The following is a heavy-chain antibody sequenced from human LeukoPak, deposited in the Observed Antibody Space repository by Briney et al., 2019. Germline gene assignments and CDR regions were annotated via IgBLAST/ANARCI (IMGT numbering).Heavy chain of an antibody. D-gene: IGHD1-1*01. CDR1: GFTFDDYT. CDR3: ARDSLDDGIDY. J-gene: IGHJ4*02. V-gene: IGHV3-23*01. CDR2: ICTSGDCT. Sequence: GGSLRLSCAASGFTFDDYTMHWVRQAPGKGLEWVSAICTSGDCTYYGDSVKGRFTTSRDNSKNTLYLQMNSLRAEDTAVYYCARDSLDDGIDYWGQGTLVTVSS.